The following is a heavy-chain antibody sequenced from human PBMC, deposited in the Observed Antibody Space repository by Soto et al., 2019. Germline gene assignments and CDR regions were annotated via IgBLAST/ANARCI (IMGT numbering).Heavy chain of an antibody. V-gene: IGHV3-20*04. J-gene: IGHJ6*04. CDR1: GFTFDDYG. D-gene: IGHD3-10*01. CDR3: ARDRPFIMVRAKAAGWDHYYYLSGMDV. CDR2: INWNGGST. Sequence: GGSLRLSCAASGFTFDDYGMSWVRQAPGKGLEWVSGINWNGGSTSYADSVKGRFTISRDNAKNTLYLQMNSLRAEDTAVYYSARDRPFIMVRAKAAGWDHYYYLSGMDVGGKGTTVTASS.